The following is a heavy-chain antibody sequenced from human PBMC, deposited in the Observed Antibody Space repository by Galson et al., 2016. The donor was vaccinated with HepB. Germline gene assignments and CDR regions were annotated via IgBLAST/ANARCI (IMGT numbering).Heavy chain of an antibody. Sequence: SLRLSCAASGLTFSSYGMHWVRQVPGKGLEWVAVISYDGSNKYYIDSVKGRSTISRDNSKNTLYLQMNSLRPEDTAVYYCAKDHPGSSWGDYYYYGMDVWGQGTTVTVSS. CDR3: AKDHPGSSWGDYYYYGMDV. J-gene: IGHJ6*02. CDR1: GLTFSSYG. CDR2: ISYDGSNK. D-gene: IGHD6-13*01. V-gene: IGHV3-30*18.